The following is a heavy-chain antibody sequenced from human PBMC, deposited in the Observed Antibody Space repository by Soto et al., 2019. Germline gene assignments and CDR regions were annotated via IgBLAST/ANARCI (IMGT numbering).Heavy chain of an antibody. J-gene: IGHJ5*02. V-gene: IGHV3-21*01. CDR2: ISSSSSYI. CDR3: ARDPGVRGGGWFDP. CDR1: GFTFSSYS. Sequence: EVQLVESGGGLVKPGGSLRLSCAASGFTFSSYSMNWVRQAPGKGLEWVSSISSSSSYIYYADSVKGRFTISRDNAKNSLYLQINSLRAEDTAVYYCARDPGVRGGGWFDPWGQGTLVTVSS. D-gene: IGHD3-10*01.